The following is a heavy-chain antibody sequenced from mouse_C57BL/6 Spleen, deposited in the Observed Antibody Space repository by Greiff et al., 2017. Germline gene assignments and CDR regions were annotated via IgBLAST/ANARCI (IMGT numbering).Heavy chain of an antibody. Sequence: VQVVESGAELVRPGASVTLSCKASGYTFTDYEMHWVKQTPVHGLEWIGAIDPETGGTAYNQKFKGKAILTADKSSSTAYMELRSLTSEDSAVYYCTRRDSSGYERDFDYWGQGTTLTVSS. CDR3: TRRDSSGYERDFDY. D-gene: IGHD3-2*02. CDR1: GYTFTDYE. J-gene: IGHJ2*01. V-gene: IGHV1-15*01. CDR2: IDPETGGT.